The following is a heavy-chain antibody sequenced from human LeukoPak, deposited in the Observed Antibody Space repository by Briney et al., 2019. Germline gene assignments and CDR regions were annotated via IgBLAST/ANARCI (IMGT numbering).Heavy chain of an antibody. J-gene: IGHJ2*01. D-gene: IGHD1-26*01. CDR3: ARKFGWDLDWYFDL. CDR2: INPSSGGT. V-gene: IGHV1-2*02. Sequence: ASVKVSCKASGYIFTHYYIHWVRQAPGQGLEWMGWINPSSGGTNYAQKFQGRVTMTRDTSISTAYMEPSRLRSDDTAVYYCARKFGWDLDWYFDLWGRGTLVTVSS. CDR1: GYIFTHYY.